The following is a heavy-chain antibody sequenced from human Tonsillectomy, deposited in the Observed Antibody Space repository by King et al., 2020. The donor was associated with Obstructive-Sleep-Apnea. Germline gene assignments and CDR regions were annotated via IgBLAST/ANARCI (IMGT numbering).Heavy chain of an antibody. CDR1: GFTFSSYW. V-gene: IGHV3-7*01. J-gene: IGHJ4*02. Sequence: VQLVESGGGLVQPGGSLRLSCAASGFTFSSYWMDWVRQAPGKGLEWVANIKQDGSEKYFVDSLRGRFSISRDNAKNSLFLQMNSLRAEDTAVYYCATLKVTRTYYWGQGTLVTVSS. CDR2: IKQDGSEK. CDR3: ATLKVTRTYY. D-gene: IGHD2-21*02.